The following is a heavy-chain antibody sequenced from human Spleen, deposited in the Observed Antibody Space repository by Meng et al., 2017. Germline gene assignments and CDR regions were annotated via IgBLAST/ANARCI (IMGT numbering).Heavy chain of an antibody. CDR3: TTYIAGAGGRGY. CDR1: GGSVSSSAYH. J-gene: IGHJ4*02. Sequence: QLQLQESGPGLVKPSETLSLTCTVSGGSVSSSAYHWGWIRQPPGKGLEWIGSTYYTGSAHYNPSLTSRVTISVDTSKNQFSLNLNSVTAADTAVYFCTTYIAGAGGRGYWGQGTLVTVSS. V-gene: IGHV4-39*01. CDR2: TYYTGSA. D-gene: IGHD6-19*01.